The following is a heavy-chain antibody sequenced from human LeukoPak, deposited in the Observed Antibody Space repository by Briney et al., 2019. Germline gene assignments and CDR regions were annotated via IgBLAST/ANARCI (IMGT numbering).Heavy chain of an antibody. CDR3: VAYGSGSYYHNFDY. J-gene: IGHJ4*02. CDR1: GGSVSSGSYY. V-gene: IGHV4-61*01. CDR2: IYYSGST. D-gene: IGHD3-10*01. Sequence: SETLSLNCTVSGGSVSSGSYYWSWIRQPPGKGLEWIGYIYYSGSTNYNPSLKSRVTISVDTSKNQFSLKLSSVTAADTAVYYCVAYGSGSYYHNFDYWGQGTLVTVSS.